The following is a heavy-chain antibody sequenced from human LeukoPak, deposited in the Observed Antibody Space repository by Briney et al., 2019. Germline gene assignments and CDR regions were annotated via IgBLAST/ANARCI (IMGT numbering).Heavy chain of an antibody. CDR1: GGSFSGYY. CDR2: INHSGST. V-gene: IGHV4-34*01. D-gene: IGHD3-3*01. J-gene: IGHJ6*02. CDR3: ARAGRITIFGVVIDYYYGMDV. Sequence: SETLSLTCAVYGGSFSGYYWSWIRQPPGKGLEWIGEINHSGSTNYNPSLKSRVTISVDTSKNQFSLKLCSVTAADTAVYYCARAGRITIFGVVIDYYYGMDVWGQGTTVTVSS.